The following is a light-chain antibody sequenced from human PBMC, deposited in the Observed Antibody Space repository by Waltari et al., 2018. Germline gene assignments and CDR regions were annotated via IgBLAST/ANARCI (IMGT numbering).Light chain of an antibody. CDR2: DVS. CDR1: SSDVGGYNY. CDR3: SSYTSSLTPV. V-gene: IGLV2-14*03. J-gene: IGLJ3*02. Sequence: QSALTQPASVSGSPGQSITISCTGTSSDVGGYNYVSWYQQQPGKAPKLMIYDVSNRPSGVSDRFSGSKSGNTASLTISGLQAEDEADYYCSSYTSSLTPVFGGGTKLTVL.